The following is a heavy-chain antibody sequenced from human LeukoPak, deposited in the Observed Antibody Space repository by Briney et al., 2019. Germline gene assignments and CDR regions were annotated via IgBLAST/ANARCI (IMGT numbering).Heavy chain of an antibody. D-gene: IGHD6-13*01. CDR1: GDSISTHY. J-gene: IGHJ6*03. CDR3: ARDQMAAAGTNMDV. V-gene: IGHV4-59*11. CDR2: MHYSWLT. Sequence: SETLSLTCTVSGDSISTHYWSWIRQPPGKGLEWIGYMHYSWLTNYNPCLKSRVTISADTSKNQFSLRLSSVTAADTAVYYCARDQMAAAGTNMDVWGKGATVTVSS.